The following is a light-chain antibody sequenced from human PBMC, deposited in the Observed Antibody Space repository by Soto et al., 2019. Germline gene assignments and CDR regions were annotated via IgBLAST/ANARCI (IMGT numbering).Light chain of an antibody. CDR3: QQSYMDPIT. J-gene: IGKJ5*01. CDR1: QSISTY. CDR2: EAS. V-gene: IGKV1-39*01. Sequence: DIQMTQSPSSLSAAVGNSVTITCRASQSISTYLNWYQKKPGKAPNLLIYEASRLQSGVPSRFSCSGGGTDFTLTISSVQPEDFATYFCQQSYMDPITFGQGTRLEIK.